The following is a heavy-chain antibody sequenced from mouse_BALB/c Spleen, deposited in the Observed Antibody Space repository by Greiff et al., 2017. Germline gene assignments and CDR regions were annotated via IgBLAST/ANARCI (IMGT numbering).Heavy chain of an antibody. CDR3: ARRITTVAHYAMDY. CDR1: GDSITSGY. V-gene: IGHV3-8*02. D-gene: IGHD1-1*01. CDR2: ISYSGST. Sequence: EVMLVESGPSLVKPSQTLSLTCSVTGDSITSGYWNWIRKFPGNKLEYMGYISYSGSTYYNPSLKSRISITRDTSKNQYYLQLNSVTTEDTATYYCARRITTVAHYAMDYWGQGTSVTVSS. J-gene: IGHJ4*01.